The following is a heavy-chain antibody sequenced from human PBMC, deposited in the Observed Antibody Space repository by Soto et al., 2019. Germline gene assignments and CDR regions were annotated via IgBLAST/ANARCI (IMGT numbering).Heavy chain of an antibody. V-gene: IGHV3-23*01. CDR3: AKITMIVVVITPDVFDI. Sequence: PGGSLRLCYAASGFTFSSYAMSWVRQAPGKGLEWVSAISGSGGSTYYADSVKGRFTISRDNSKNTLYLQMNSLRAEDTAVYYCAKITMIVVVITPDVFDIWGQGTMVTVSS. CDR2: ISGSGGST. CDR1: GFTFSSYA. J-gene: IGHJ3*02. D-gene: IGHD3-22*01.